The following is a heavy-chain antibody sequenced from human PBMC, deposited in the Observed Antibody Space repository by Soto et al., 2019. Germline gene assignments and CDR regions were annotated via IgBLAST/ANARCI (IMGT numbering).Heavy chain of an antibody. CDR2: IYHSGST. CDR3: AAQYYYGSEWDY. J-gene: IGHJ4*02. CDR1: GYSISSGYY. D-gene: IGHD3-10*01. Sequence: KPSETLSLTCAVSGYSISSGYYWGWIRQPPGKGLEWIGSIYHSGSTYYNPSLKSRVTISVDTSKNQFSLKLSSVTAADTAVYYCAAQYYYGSEWDYWGQGTLVTVSS. V-gene: IGHV4-38-2*01.